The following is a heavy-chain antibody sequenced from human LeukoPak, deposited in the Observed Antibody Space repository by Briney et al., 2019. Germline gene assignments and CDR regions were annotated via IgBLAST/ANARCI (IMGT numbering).Heavy chain of an antibody. D-gene: IGHD6-6*01. CDR2: IDHSGST. V-gene: IGHV4-34*01. J-gene: IGHJ6*03. CDR3: ARGRAARPSYYYYYMDV. CDR1: GGSFSGYY. Sequence: SETLSLTCAVYGGSFSGYYWSWIRQPPGKGLEWIGEIDHSGSTNYNPSLKSRVTISVDTSKNQFSLKLSSVTAADTAVYYCARGRAARPSYYYYYMDVWGKGTTVTVSS.